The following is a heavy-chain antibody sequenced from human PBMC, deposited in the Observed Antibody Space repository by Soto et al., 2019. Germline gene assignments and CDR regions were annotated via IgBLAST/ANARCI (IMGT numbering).Heavy chain of an antibody. V-gene: IGHV3-23*01. CDR3: AKDSTVTTSLYFYYYGFDV. D-gene: IGHD4-17*01. J-gene: IGHJ6*01. CDR1: GFTFNHYA. CDR2: VSGRGGST. Sequence: VGSLRLSCTASGFTFNHYAMSWVRQAPGKGLEWVSAVSGRGGSTKYADSVKGRFIISRDNSNSTLYLQMDSLRGEGTAVYYCAKDSTVTTSLYFYYYGFDVWGQGTTVTVSS.